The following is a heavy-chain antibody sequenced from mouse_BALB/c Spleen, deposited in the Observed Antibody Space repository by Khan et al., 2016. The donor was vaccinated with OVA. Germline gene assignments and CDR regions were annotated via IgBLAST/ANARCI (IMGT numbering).Heavy chain of an antibody. CDR3: VRENYYGSSHYAMDY. CDR2: ISPGSGTP. CDR1: GYTFTSYW. V-gene: IGHV1S41*01. D-gene: IGHD1-1*01. Sequence: DLVKPGASVKLPCKASGYTFTSYWINWIKQRPGQGLEWIGRISPGSGTPYYNEMFKGKATLTVDTSSSTAYIQLSSLSSEDSAVYFCVRENYYGSSHYAMDYWGQGTSVTVSS. J-gene: IGHJ4*01.